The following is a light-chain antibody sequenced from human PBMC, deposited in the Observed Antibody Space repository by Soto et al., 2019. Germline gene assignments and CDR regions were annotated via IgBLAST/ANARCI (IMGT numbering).Light chain of an antibody. CDR3: GAWDSSLSLVV. CDR1: SANIGSNY. Sequence: QSVLTQPPSVSAAPGQTVTISCSGSSANIGSNYVSWYQHLPGTAPKLVIYDSDKRPSVIPDRFSGSKSGTSATLDITGLQTGDEADYYCGAWDSSLSLVVFGGGTKLTVL. V-gene: IGLV1-51*01. CDR2: DSD. J-gene: IGLJ2*01.